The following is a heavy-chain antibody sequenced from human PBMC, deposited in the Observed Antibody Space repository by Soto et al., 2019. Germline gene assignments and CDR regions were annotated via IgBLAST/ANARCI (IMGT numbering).Heavy chain of an antibody. J-gene: IGHJ5*02. CDR2: ISAYNGNT. CDR3: ARPRYDPNWFDP. D-gene: IGHD3-3*01. V-gene: IGHV1-18*01. Sequence: ASVKVSCKASGYTFTSYGISWVRQAPGQGLEWMGWISAYNGNTNYAQKLQGRVTMTTDTSTSTAYMELRSLRSDDTAVYYCARPRYDPNWFDPWGQGALVTVSS. CDR1: GYTFTSYG.